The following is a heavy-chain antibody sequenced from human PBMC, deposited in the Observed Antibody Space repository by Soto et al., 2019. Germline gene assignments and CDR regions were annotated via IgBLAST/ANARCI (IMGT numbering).Heavy chain of an antibody. CDR1: GFTFSSYA. D-gene: IGHD6-13*01. CDR2: ILYDGSNQ. J-gene: IGHJ5*02. CDR3: AKEGRVGYSTRIFRRDNWFDP. Sequence: QVQLVESWGGVVQPGRSLRLSCAASGFTFSSYAMHWVRQAPGKGLEWVAAILYDGSNQYYADAVKGRFTISRDNSKNTLYLQMNSLRVEDTAVYYCAKEGRVGYSTRIFRRDNWFDPWGQGTPVTVSS. V-gene: IGHV3-33*06.